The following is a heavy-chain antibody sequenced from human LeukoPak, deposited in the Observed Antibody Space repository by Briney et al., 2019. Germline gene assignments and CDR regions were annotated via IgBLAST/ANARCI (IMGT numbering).Heavy chain of an antibody. J-gene: IGHJ3*02. CDR1: GGSFSGYY. D-gene: IGHD2-2*01. Sequence: SETLSLTCAVYGGSFSGYYWSWIRQPPGKGLEWIGEINHSGSTNYNPSLKSRVTMSVDTSTNQFSLKLSSVTAADTAVYYCARRPKRRGIKGYCSSTSCYQTNAFDIWGQGTMVTVSS. CDR3: ARRPKRRGIKGYCSSTSCYQTNAFDI. CDR2: INHSGST. V-gene: IGHV4-34*01.